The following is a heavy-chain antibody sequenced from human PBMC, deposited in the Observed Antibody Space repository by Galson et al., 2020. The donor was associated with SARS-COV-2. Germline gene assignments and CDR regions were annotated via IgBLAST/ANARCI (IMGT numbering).Heavy chain of an antibody. Sequence: GESLKISCAASGFTFSSYAMSWVRQAPGKGLEWVSAISGSGGSTYYADSVKGRFTISRDNSKNTLYLQMNSLRAEDTAVYYCAKDLDRWIVVVSDYWGQGTLVTVSS. D-gene: IGHD3-22*01. CDR3: AKDLDRWIVVVSDY. V-gene: IGHV3-23*01. J-gene: IGHJ4*02. CDR2: ISGSGGST. CDR1: GFTFSSYA.